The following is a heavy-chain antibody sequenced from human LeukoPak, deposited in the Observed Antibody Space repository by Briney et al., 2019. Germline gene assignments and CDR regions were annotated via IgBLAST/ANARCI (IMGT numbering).Heavy chain of an antibody. CDR1: GGSISSGSYY. V-gene: IGHV4-61*02. J-gene: IGHJ2*01. CDR3: ARTRGYDSSGYWRSYWYFDL. Sequence: SQTLSLTCTVSGGSISSGSYYWSWIRQPAGKGLEWIGRIYTSGSTNYNPSLKSRVTISVNTSKNQFSLKLSSVTAADTAVYYCARTRGYDSSGYWRSYWYFDLWGRGTLVTVSS. CDR2: IYTSGST. D-gene: IGHD3-22*01.